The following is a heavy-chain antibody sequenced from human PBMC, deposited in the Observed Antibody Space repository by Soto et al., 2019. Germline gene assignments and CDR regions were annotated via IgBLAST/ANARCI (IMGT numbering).Heavy chain of an antibody. Sequence: ASVKVSCKASGCTFSSNAISWVRQAPGQGLEWMGGIIPIFGTANYAQKFQGRVTITADESTSTAYMELSSLRSEDTAVYYCARGGYYDSRTTRAFDIWGQGTMVTVSS. CDR1: GCTFSSNA. CDR3: ARGGYYDSRTTRAFDI. CDR2: IIPIFGTA. V-gene: IGHV1-69*13. D-gene: IGHD3-22*01. J-gene: IGHJ3*02.